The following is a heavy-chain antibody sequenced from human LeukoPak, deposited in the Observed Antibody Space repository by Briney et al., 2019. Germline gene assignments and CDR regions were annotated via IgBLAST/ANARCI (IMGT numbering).Heavy chain of an antibody. Sequence: PETLSLTCAVYGGSFSGYYWSWIRQPPGKGLEWSGEIKHRGSTNYNQSLTSRVRISTATSNNQFSLKLSSVTAADTAVYYCARAGRHYGSGSYYSVAYNWFDSWGQGTLVTVSS. J-gene: IGHJ5*01. CDR2: IKHRGST. V-gene: IGHV4-34*01. CDR3: ARAGRHYGSGSYYSVAYNWFDS. D-gene: IGHD3-10*01. CDR1: GGSFSGYY.